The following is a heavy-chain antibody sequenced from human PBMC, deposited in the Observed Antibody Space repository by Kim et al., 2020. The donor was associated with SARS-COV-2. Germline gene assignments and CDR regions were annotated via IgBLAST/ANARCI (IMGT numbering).Heavy chain of an antibody. V-gene: IGHV4-38-2*02. CDR3: ARGTHSGWVDY. D-gene: IGHD6-19*01. CDR1: GYSISSGYY. J-gene: IGHJ4*02. CDR2: IYHSGST. Sequence: SETLSLTCTVSGYSISSGYYWGWIRQPPGKGLEWIGSIYHSGSTYYNPSLKSRVTISVDTSKNQFSLKLSSVTAADTAVYYCARGTHSGWVDYWGQGTL.